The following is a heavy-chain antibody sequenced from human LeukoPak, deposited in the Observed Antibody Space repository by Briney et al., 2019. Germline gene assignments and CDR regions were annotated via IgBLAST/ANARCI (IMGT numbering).Heavy chain of an antibody. Sequence: ASVKVSCKASGGTFSSYAISWVRQAPGQGLEWMGGIIPIFGTANYAQKFQGRVTITADESTSTAYMELSSLRSEDTAVYYCARDTMATIFPFGYYFDYWGQGTLVTVSS. CDR1: GGTFSSYA. CDR3: ARDTMATIFPFGYYFDY. CDR2: IIPIFGTA. J-gene: IGHJ4*02. D-gene: IGHD5-24*01. V-gene: IGHV1-69*13.